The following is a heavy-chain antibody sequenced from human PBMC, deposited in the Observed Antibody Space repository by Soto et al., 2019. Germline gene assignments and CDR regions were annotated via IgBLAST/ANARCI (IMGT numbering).Heavy chain of an antibody. CDR3: ARNGERGTMILAWDSDY. CDR2: IYYSGST. J-gene: IGHJ4*02. V-gene: IGHV4-59*07. D-gene: IGHD3-22*01. CDR1: VGSMSSYY. Sequence: SDTLSLTCTVSVGSMSSYYWGWIRQPPGKGLEGRGYIYYSGSTNCDPPLKSPVTISVDTSKNQFSLKLSSVTAADTAVYYCARNGERGTMILAWDSDYWGQGTLVTVS.